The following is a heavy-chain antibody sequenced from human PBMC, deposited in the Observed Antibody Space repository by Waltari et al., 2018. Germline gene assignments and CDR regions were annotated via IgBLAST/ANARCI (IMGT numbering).Heavy chain of an antibody. J-gene: IGHJ6*02. Sequence: EVQLLESGGGLVQPGGSLRLSCAASGFTFSSYAMSWVRQAPGKGLEWLSAISGSGGSTYYDESVKRRFTISRDNSKNTLYLQMNSLRAEDTAVYYCAKDRMDDYYYGMDVWGQGTTVTVSS. V-gene: IGHV3-23*01. CDR2: ISGSGGST. CDR3: AKDRMDDYYYGMDV. CDR1: GFTFSSYA. D-gene: IGHD2-2*03.